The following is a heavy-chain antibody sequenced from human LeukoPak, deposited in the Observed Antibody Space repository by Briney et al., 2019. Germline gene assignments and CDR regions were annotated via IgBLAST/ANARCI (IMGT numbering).Heavy chain of an antibody. CDR3: ARISADCGGDCYLDY. CDR1: GASLSSDY. D-gene: IGHD2-21*02. V-gene: IGHV4-4*08. Sequence: PSETLSLTCNVSGASLSSDYWSWIRQPPGKGLEWIGYIHDSGSTNYNPSLKSRVTISVDTSKNQFSLKLSSVTAADTAVYYCARISADCGGDCYLDYWGQGTLVTVSS. J-gene: IGHJ4*02. CDR2: IHDSGST.